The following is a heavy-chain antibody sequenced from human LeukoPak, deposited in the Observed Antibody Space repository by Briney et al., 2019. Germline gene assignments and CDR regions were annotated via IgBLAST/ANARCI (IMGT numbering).Heavy chain of an antibody. CDR3: ARDGPRYWFDP. CDR2: VYSSGST. J-gene: IGHJ5*02. Sequence: SQSLSLTCTVSGGSVSSDRYYWNWIRPSAGKGLEWIGRVYSSGSTNYNPSLKSRVTISVDTSKNQFSLQLRSVTAADTALYYCARDGPRYWFDPWGQGHMVTVSS. CDR1: GGSVSSDRYY. V-gene: IGHV4-61*02.